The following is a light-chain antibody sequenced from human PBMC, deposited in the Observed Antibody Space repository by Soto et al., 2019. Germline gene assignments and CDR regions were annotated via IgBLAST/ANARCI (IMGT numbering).Light chain of an antibody. CDR1: QSIGSN. CDR3: QQYDNWPPTWT. CDR2: GAS. Sequence: EIVMTQSPATLSVSPGERATLSCRASQSIGSNSAWYQQKPGQAPRLLIYGASARAPDIPARFSGSGSGTEFTLTFSSLQSEDSAVYYCQQYDNWPPTWTFGQGTKVEIK. V-gene: IGKV3-15*01. J-gene: IGKJ1*01.